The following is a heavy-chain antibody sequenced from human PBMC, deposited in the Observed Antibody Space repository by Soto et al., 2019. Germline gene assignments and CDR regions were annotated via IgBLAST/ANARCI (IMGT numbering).Heavy chain of an antibody. D-gene: IGHD6-19*01. CDR2: INAGNGNT. CDR3: ARGGGYSSGWYEY. V-gene: IGHV1-3*01. J-gene: IGHJ4*02. CDR1: GYTFTSYA. Sequence: QVQLVQSGAEVKEPGASVMVSCKASGYTFTSYAMHWVRQAPEQRLEWMGWINAGNGNTKYSQKFQGRVTITRDTSPSTAYMELSSLRSEDTAVYYCARGGGYSSGWYEYWGQGTLVTVSS.